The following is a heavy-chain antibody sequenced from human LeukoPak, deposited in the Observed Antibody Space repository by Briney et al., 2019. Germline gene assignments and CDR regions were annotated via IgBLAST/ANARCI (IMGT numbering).Heavy chain of an antibody. D-gene: IGHD1-26*01. Sequence: PSETLSLTCTVSGYSISSGYYWGWIRQPPGKGLEWIGSIYHSGSTYYNPSLKSRVTISVDTSKNQFSLKLSSVTAADTAVYYCARDPVGGGSYSIFDYWGQGTLVTVSS. V-gene: IGHV4-38-2*02. CDR3: ARDPVGGGSYSIFDY. J-gene: IGHJ4*02. CDR2: IYHSGST. CDR1: GYSISSGYY.